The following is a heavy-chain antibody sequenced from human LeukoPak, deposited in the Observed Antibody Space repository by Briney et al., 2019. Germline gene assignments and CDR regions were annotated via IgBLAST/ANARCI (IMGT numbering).Heavy chain of an antibody. Sequence: ASVKVSCKASGYTFTSCDINWVRQATGQGLEWMGWMNPNSGNTGYAQKFQGRVTITRNTSISTAYMELSSLRSEDTAVYYCATSTLYYYDSSGKNDYWGQGTLVTVSS. CDR3: ATSTLYYYDSSGKNDY. J-gene: IGHJ4*02. V-gene: IGHV1-8*03. CDR1: GYTFTSCD. D-gene: IGHD3-22*01. CDR2: MNPNSGNT.